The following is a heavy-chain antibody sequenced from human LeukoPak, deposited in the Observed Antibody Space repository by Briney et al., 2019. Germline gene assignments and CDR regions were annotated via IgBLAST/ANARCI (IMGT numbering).Heavy chain of an antibody. CDR2: IYHSGST. V-gene: IGHV4-4*02. D-gene: IGHD2-2*01. Sequence: SETLSLTCAVSGGSISSSNWWSWVRQPPGKGLEWIGEIYHSGSTNYNPSLKSRVTISVDKSKNQFSLKLSSVTAADTAVYYCARGRGIVVVPAAMNWYFDLWGRGTLVTVSS. CDR3: ARGRGIVVVPAAMNWYFDL. J-gene: IGHJ2*01. CDR1: GGSISSSNW.